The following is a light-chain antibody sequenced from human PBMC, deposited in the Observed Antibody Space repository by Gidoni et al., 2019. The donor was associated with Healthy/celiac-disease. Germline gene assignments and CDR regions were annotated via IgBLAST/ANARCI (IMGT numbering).Light chain of an antibody. CDR2: SNN. CDR1: SSNIGSNT. J-gene: IGLJ1*01. V-gene: IGLV1-44*01. Sequence: QSVLTQPPSASGPPGQGVNISCSGRSSNIGSNTVNWYQQLPGTAPKLLIYSNNQRPSGVPDRFSGSKSGTSASLAISGLQSEDEADYYCAAWDDSLNGYVFGTGTKVTVL. CDR3: AAWDDSLNGYV.